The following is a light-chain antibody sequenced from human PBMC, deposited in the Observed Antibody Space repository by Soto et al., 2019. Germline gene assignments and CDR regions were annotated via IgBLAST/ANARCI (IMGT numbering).Light chain of an antibody. V-gene: IGKV3-15*01. J-gene: IGKJ5*01. CDR2: GAS. Sequence: IVMTQSPATLSVSPWERATLSCRASQSVSSNLAWYQQKPGQAPRLLIYGASTRATGIPARFSGSGSGTEFTLTISSLQSEDFAVYHCRQYNNWPITFGQGTRLEIK. CDR1: QSVSSN. CDR3: RQYNNWPIT.